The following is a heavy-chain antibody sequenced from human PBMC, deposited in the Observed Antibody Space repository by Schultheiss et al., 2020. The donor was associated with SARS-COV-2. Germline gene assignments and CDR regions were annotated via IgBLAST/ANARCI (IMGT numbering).Heavy chain of an antibody. V-gene: IGHV3-11*04. CDR2: ISSSGSTI. Sequence: GGSLRLSCAPSGFTFAGYALRWVRQAPGKGLEWVSYISSSGSTIYYADSVKGRFTISRDNAKNSLYLQMNSLRAEDTAVYYCARDQYSSGWTWGQGTLVTVSS. CDR3: ARDQYSSGWT. CDR1: GFTFAGYA. J-gene: IGHJ5*02. D-gene: IGHD6-19*01.